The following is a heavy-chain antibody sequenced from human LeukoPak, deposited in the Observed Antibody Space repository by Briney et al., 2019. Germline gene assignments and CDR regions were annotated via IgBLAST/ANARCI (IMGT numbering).Heavy chain of an antibody. CDR3: ARDPPPTIAARPRYYFDY. V-gene: IGHV1-46*01. J-gene: IGHJ4*02. D-gene: IGHD6-6*01. CDR2: INPSGGST. Sequence: ASVKVSCKASGYTFTSYYMHWVRQAPGQGLEWMGIINPSGGSTSYAQKFQGRVTMTRDTSTSTVYMELSSLRSEDTAVYYCARDPPPTIAARPRYYFDYWGQGTLVTVSS. CDR1: GYTFTSYY.